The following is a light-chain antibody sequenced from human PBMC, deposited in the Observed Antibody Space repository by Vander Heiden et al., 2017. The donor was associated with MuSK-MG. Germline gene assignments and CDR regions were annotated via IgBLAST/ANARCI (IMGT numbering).Light chain of an antibody. J-gene: IGKJ1*01. CDR3: QQTDSTTWT. CDR1: QGISSY. V-gene: IGKV1-39*01. CDR2: ATS. Sequence: DIQMTQSPSSLSASVGDRVTITCRASQGISSYLNWYQQKPGKAPKLLIYATSTLQSGVPSRFSATASGTDFTLTISGLQPDDFATYYCQQTDSTTWTFGQGTKVEIK.